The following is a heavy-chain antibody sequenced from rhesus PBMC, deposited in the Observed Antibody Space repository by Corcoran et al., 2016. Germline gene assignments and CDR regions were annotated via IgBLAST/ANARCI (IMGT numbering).Heavy chain of an antibody. V-gene: IGHV4S14*01. D-gene: IGHD6-25*01. CDR1: GYSISSGYY. CDR2: IYGGGGSK. J-gene: IGHJ5-1*01. CDR3: AREGYSGIWNRFDV. Sequence: QVQLQESGPGLVKPSETLSLTCAVSGYSISSGYYWTWIRPPPGRGLEWIGSIYGGGGSKYLTPAARGRVARSVDTSKDPFALTLGSWTAAETAVYYWAREGYSGIWNRFDVWCPGVLVTVSS.